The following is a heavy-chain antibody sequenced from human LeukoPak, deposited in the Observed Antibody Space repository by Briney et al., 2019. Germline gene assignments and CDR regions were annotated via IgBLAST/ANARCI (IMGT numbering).Heavy chain of an antibody. D-gene: IGHD3-22*01. CDR3: ARRFYYDGHHDS. V-gene: IGHV4-59*08. J-gene: IGHJ4*02. CDR1: AASIRNNH. Sequence: SETLSLTCTVSAASIRNNHWSWIRQPPGEGLEWIGYIYSTGSTSYNPSLKSRVTISVDTSKNQFSLDLTSVTAADTAVYYCARRFYYDGHHDSWGQGTLVTVSS. CDR2: IYSTGST.